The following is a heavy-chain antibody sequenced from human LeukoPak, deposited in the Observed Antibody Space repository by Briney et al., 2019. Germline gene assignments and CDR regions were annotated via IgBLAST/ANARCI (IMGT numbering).Heavy chain of an antibody. J-gene: IGHJ1*01. D-gene: IGHD6-19*01. V-gene: IGHV5-51*01. CDR2: IFPGDSDT. CDR1: GYSFTKHW. CDR3: TRGSGSYVH. Sequence: GESLKISCKGSGYSFTKHWIAWVRQMPGKGLKWMGIIFPGDSDTRYSPSFQGQVTISADKSISTAYLQWSSLKASDTAMYYCTRGSGSYVHWGQGTLVTDSS.